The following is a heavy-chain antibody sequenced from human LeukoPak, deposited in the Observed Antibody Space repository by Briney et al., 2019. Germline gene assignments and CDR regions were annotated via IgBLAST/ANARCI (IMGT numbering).Heavy chain of an antibody. CDR2: ISGSGGST. CDR1: GFTFSSYG. V-gene: IGHV3-23*01. D-gene: IGHD3-22*01. J-gene: IGHJ4*02. CDR3: ARGGVYYDSSGYDY. Sequence: GGSLRLSCAASGFTFSSYGMSWVRQAPGKGLEWVSAISGSGGSTYYADSVKGRFTISRDNAKNSLYLQMNSLRAEDTAVYYCARGGVYYDSSGYDYWGQGTLVTVSS.